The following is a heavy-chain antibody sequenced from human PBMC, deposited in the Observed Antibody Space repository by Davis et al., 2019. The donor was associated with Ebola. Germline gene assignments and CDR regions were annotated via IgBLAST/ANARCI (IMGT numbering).Heavy chain of an antibody. D-gene: IGHD3-10*01. Sequence: PSETLSLTCAASGFTFSSYAMTWVRQAPGKGLEWVSAIRGSTYYADSVKGRFTISRDNSKNTLYLQMNSLRAEDTAVYYCARSLWPLGDYWGQGTLVTVSS. CDR3: ARSLWPLGDY. V-gene: IGHV3-23*01. J-gene: IGHJ4*02. CDR1: GFTFSSYA. CDR2: IRGST.